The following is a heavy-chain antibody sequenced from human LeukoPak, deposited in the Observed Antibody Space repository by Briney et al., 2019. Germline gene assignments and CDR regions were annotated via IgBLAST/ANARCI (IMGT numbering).Heavy chain of an antibody. CDR2: MNLNSSGT. CDR3: ARVIGVADTDAFDI. Sequence: GASVKLSSKASGYTVTGYYMHWGRQSPGPGRGWMGWMNLNSSGTNYAQTSLGRVTTTRDTSISTPYFELSRLRSAAQTVDYCARVIGVADTDAFDIWGQGTMVSVSS. CDR1: GYTVTGYY. D-gene: IGHD6-19*01. V-gene: IGHV1-2*02. J-gene: IGHJ3*02.